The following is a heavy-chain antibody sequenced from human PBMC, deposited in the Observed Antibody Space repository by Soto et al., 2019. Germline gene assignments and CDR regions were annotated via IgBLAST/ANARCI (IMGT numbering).Heavy chain of an antibody. Sequence: ASVKVSCKVSGYTLTELSMHWLPQAPGKGLEWMGGFDPEDGETIYAQKFQGTVTMTEDTSTDTAYMELSSLRSEDTAVYYCATDRDYGSGSYGSYWGQGTLVTVSS. D-gene: IGHD3-10*01. CDR3: ATDRDYGSGSYGSY. CDR2: FDPEDGET. J-gene: IGHJ4*02. CDR1: GYTLTELS. V-gene: IGHV1-24*01.